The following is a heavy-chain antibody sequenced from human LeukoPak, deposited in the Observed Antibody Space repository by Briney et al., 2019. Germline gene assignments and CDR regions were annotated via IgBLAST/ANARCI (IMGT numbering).Heavy chain of an antibody. CDR3: AKEGVRYSNYWSFDY. CDR2: IRYDGTNK. CDR1: GFTFSSYG. V-gene: IGHV3-30*02. Sequence: GGSLRLSCAASGFTFSSYGIHWVRQAPGKGLEWVAFIRYDGTNKYYADSVKGRFTISRDNSKNTLYLQMNSLRAEDTAVYYCAKEGVRYSNYWSFDYWGQGTLVTVSS. J-gene: IGHJ4*02. D-gene: IGHD4-11*01.